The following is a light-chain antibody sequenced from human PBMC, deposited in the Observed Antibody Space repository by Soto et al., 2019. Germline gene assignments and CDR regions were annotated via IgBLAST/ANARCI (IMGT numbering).Light chain of an antibody. CDR2: DAS. CDR3: QQRSNWPIT. J-gene: IGKJ5*01. V-gene: IGKV3-11*01. Sequence: EIVLTQSPATLSLSPGERATLSCRASQSVNTYLIWYQQKPGQAPRLLIYDASNRATGIPARFSGSGSGTDFTLTISSLEPEDFAAYYCQQRSNWPITFGQGTRLEIK. CDR1: QSVNTY.